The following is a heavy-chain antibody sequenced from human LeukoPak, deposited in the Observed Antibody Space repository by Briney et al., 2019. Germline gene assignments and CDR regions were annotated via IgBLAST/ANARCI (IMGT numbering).Heavy chain of an antibody. CDR2: INPSGGST. Sequence: GASVKVSCKASGYTFTSYYMHWVRQAPGQGLEWMGIINPSGGSTSYAQKFQGRVTMTRDTSTSTVYMELSSLRSEDTAAYYCASPVDSGYDLGYWGQGTLVTVSS. CDR1: GYTFTSYY. V-gene: IGHV1-46*01. D-gene: IGHD5-12*01. CDR3: ASPVDSGYDLGY. J-gene: IGHJ4*02.